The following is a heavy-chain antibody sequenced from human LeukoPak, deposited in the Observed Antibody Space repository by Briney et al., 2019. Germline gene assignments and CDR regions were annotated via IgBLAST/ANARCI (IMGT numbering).Heavy chain of an antibody. D-gene: IGHD3-22*01. CDR1: GFTFSSYA. CDR3: AKSPRRGYYDSSGYEVGY. Sequence: GGSLRLSCAASGFTFSSYATSWVRQAPGKGLEWVSAISGSGGSTYYADSVKGRFTISRDNSENTLYLQMNSLRAEDTAVYYCAKSPRRGYYDSSGYEVGYWGQGTLVTVSS. V-gene: IGHV3-23*01. J-gene: IGHJ4*02. CDR2: ISGSGGST.